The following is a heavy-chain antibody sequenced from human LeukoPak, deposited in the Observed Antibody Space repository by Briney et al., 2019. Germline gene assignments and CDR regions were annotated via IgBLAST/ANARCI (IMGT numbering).Heavy chain of an antibody. J-gene: IGHJ4*02. D-gene: IGHD1-26*01. V-gene: IGHV3-23*01. Sequence: GGSLRLSCAASGFNFNNYAMSWVRRAPGKGPEWVSAIGGSAGATYYADSVKGRFTIARDNSKNTVYLQMNSLRADDTAVYYCTKEEEPPSFDYWAREPLSPSPQ. CDR1: GFNFNNYA. CDR3: TKEEEPPSFDY. CDR2: IGGSAGAT.